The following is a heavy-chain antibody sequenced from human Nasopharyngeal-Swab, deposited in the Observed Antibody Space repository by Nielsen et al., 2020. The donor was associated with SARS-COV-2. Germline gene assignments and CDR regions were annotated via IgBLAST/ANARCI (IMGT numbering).Heavy chain of an antibody. D-gene: IGHD3-22*01. Sequence: GGSLRLSCKGSGYSFNSYWIGWVRQMPGKGLGWMGRIDPSDSYTNYSPSFQGHVTISADKSISTAYLQWSSLKASDTAMYYCARPGVENYYDSSGYYADAFDIWGQGTMVTVSS. CDR1: GYSFNSYW. CDR2: IDPSDSYT. CDR3: ARPGVENYYDSSGYYADAFDI. V-gene: IGHV5-10-1*01. J-gene: IGHJ3*02.